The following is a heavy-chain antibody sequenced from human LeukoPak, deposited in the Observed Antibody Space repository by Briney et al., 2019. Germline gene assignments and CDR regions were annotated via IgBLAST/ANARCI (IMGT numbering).Heavy chain of an antibody. CDR2: INPNSGGT. CDR3: ARGGRAKIELDY. D-gene: IGHD3-16*01. Sequence: ASVKVSGKASGYTFTGYYMHWVRQAPGQGLEWMGWINPNSGGTNYAQKLQGRVTMTRDTSISTAYRELSRLRSDDTGVYYCARGGRAKIELDYWGQGTLVTVSS. CDR1: GYTFTGYY. V-gene: IGHV1-2*02. J-gene: IGHJ4*02.